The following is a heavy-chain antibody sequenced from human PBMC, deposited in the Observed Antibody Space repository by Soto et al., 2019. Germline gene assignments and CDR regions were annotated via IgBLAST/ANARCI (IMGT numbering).Heavy chain of an antibody. J-gene: IGHJ6*01. V-gene: IGHV2-26*01. D-gene: IGHD3-10*01. CDR3: AARSDYVYYYGMDG. Sequence: QVTLKESGPVLVKPTETLTLTCTVYGFSLSNARMGVSWIRQPPGKALEWLAHIFSNDEKSYSTSLKGSLTLAMISSKGQGRITMTYMGSADTSTYCWAARSDYVYYYGMDGWGRGTTVTFSS. CDR1: GFSLSNARMG. CDR2: IFSNDEK.